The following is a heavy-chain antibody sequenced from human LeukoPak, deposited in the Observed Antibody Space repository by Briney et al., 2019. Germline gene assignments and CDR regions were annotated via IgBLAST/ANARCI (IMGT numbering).Heavy chain of an antibody. CDR3: ARLRGKELYFDWLLRREYYYYGMDV. Sequence: SETLSLTCAVYGGSFSGYYWSWIRQPPGKGLEWIGSIYYSGSTYYNPSLKSRVTISVDTSKNQFSLKLSSVTAADTAVYYCARLRGKELYFDWLLRREYYYYGMDVWGQGTTVTVSS. CDR1: GGSFSGYY. V-gene: IGHV4-34*01. D-gene: IGHD3-9*01. J-gene: IGHJ6*02. CDR2: IYYSGST.